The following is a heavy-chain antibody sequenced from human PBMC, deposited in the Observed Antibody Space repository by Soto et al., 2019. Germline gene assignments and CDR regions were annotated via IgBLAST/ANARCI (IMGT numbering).Heavy chain of an antibody. CDR2: ISYDGSNK. J-gene: IGHJ4*02. Sequence: QVQLVESGGGVVQPGRSLRLSCAASGFTFSSYGMHWVRQAPGKGLEWVAVISYDGSNKYYADSVKGRFTISRDNSKNTLYRQMNSLRAEDTAVYYCAKNGVLWFGEETGYFDYWGQGTLVTVSS. D-gene: IGHD3-10*01. CDR1: GFTFSSYG. CDR3: AKNGVLWFGEETGYFDY. V-gene: IGHV3-30*18.